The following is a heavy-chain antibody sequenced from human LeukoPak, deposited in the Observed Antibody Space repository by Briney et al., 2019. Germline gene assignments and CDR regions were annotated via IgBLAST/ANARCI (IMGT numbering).Heavy chain of an antibody. J-gene: IGHJ3*02. V-gene: IGHV3-66*01. CDR1: GFTVSSNY. CDR2: IYSGGST. CDR3: ARGQDGYNPYAFDI. D-gene: IGHD5-12*01. Sequence: GGSLRLSCAASGFTVSSNYMSWARQAPGKGLEWVSVIYSGGSTYYADSVKGRFTISRDNSKNTLYLQMNSLRAEDTAVYYCARGQDGYNPYAFDIWGQGTMVTVSS.